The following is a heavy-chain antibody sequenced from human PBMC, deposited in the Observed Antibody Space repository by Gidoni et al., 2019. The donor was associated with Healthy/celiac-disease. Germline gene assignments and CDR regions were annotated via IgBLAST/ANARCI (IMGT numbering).Heavy chain of an antibody. CDR2: IYYSGST. D-gene: IGHD5-18*01. CDR3: ARDISGKRAPTPQLWSFDY. J-gene: IGHJ4*02. Sequence: QLQLQESGPGLVKPSETLSLTCTVSGGSISSSSYYWGWIRQPPGKGLEWIGSIYYSGSTYYNPSLKSRVTISVDTSKNQFSLKLSSVTAADTAVYYCARDISGKRAPTPQLWSFDYWGQGTLVTVSS. CDR1: GGSISSSSYY. V-gene: IGHV4-39*07.